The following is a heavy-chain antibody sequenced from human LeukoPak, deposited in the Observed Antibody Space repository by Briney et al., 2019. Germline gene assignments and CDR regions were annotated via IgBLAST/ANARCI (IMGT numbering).Heavy chain of an antibody. D-gene: IGHD3-22*01. Sequence: ASVKVSCKASGYTFTGYYMHWVRQAAGQGLEWMGWINTNSGGTNYAQKFQGRVTMTRDTSISTAYMELSRLRSDVTAGYYCARGHYDTRGYYHLDYWGQGTLLTVSS. J-gene: IGHJ4*02. V-gene: IGHV1-2*02. CDR2: INTNSGGT. CDR3: ARGHYDTRGYYHLDY. CDR1: GYTFTGYY.